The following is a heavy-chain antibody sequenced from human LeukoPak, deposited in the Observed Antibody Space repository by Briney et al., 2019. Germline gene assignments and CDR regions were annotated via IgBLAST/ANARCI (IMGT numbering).Heavy chain of an antibody. V-gene: IGHV1-2*04. CDR2: INPNSGGT. CDR3: ARDCYPLIAVAGIPVGYGMDV. D-gene: IGHD6-19*01. CDR1: GYTFTSYG. Sequence: ASVKVSCKASGYTFTSYGISWVRQAPGQGLEWMGWINPNSGGTNYAQKFQGWVTMTRDTSISTAYMELSRLRSDDTAVYYCARDCYPLIAVAGIPVGYGMDVWGQGTTVTVSS. J-gene: IGHJ6*02.